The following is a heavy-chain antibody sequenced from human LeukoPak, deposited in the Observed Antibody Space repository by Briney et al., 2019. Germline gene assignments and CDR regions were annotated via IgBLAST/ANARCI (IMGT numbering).Heavy chain of an antibody. D-gene: IGHD3-10*01. CDR3: ARSEVLWFGERNYFDY. V-gene: IGHV3-30*03. CDR1: GFTFNDYG. J-gene: IGHJ4*02. Sequence: GGSLRLSCAASGFTFNDYGMSWVRQAPGKGLEWVAVISYDGSNKYYADSVKGRFTISRDNSKNTLYLQMNSLRAEDTAVYYCARSEVLWFGERNYFDYWGQGTLVTVSS. CDR2: ISYDGSNK.